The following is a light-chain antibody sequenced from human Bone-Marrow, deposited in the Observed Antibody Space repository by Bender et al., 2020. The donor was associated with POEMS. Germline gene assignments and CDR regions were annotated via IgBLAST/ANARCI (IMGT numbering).Light chain of an antibody. Sequence: QSALTQPRSVSGSPGQSVTISCTGTSSDVGGYNYVSWYQQHPGKAPKLIIYDLNNRPSGVSNRFSGSKSDNTASLTISGLQAEDEADYYCSSYTSKTTVFGSGTQVTVL. CDR2: DLN. V-gene: IGLV2-14*03. CDR1: SSDVGGYNY. CDR3: SSYTSKTTV. J-gene: IGLJ1*01.